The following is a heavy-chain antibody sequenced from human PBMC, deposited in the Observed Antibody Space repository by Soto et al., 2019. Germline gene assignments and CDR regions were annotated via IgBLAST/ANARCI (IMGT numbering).Heavy chain of an antibody. CDR2: SRNKANSYST. V-gene: IGHV3-72*01. Sequence: EVQLVESGGGLVQPGGSLRLSCAASGFTFSDHYMDWVRQAPGKGLEWVGRSRNKANSYSTEYAASVKGRFTISRDESKNSLYLQMNSLKTADTAVYYCARFSGRYTRVLAYGGQGTLVTVSS. D-gene: IGHD1-26*01. J-gene: IGHJ4*02. CDR1: GFTFSDHY. CDR3: ARFSGRYTRVLAY.